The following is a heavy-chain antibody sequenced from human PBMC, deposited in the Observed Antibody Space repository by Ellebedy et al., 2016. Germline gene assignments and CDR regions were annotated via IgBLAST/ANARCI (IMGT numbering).Heavy chain of an antibody. CDR3: VRNSSFSFDN. CDR1: GFTFSTYW. D-gene: IGHD2/OR15-2a*01. CDR2: IKPDGSDS. J-gene: IGHJ4*02. V-gene: IGHV3-7*01. Sequence: GGSLRLSCAASGFTFSTYWMTWVRHSPEKGMEWVANIKPDGSDSYYVDSVRGRVTISRDNAENSVFLQMDSLRADDTALYYCVRNSSFSFDNWGQGTLVTVSS.